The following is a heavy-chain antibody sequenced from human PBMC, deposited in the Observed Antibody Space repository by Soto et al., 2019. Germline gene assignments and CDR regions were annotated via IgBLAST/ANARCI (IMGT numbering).Heavy chain of an antibody. CDR2: ISYDGSNK. Sequence: QVQLVESGGGVVQPGRSLRLSCAASGFTFSSYGMHWVRQAPGKGLEWVAVISYDGSNKYYADSVKGRFTISRDNSKNTLSLQMNILRAEDTAVYSCAQAPQCILTICYAVGDAPWGQGTLVTVSS. V-gene: IGHV3-30*18. CDR3: AQAPQCILTICYAVGDAP. CDR1: GFTFSSYG. J-gene: IGHJ5*02. D-gene: IGHD2-2*01.